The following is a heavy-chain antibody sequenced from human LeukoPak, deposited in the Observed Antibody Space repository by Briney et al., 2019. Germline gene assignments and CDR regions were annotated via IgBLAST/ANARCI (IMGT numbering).Heavy chain of an antibody. CDR1: GGSFSGYY. CDR3: ARGRDIVQAYGMDV. CDR2: INHSGST. J-gene: IGHJ6*02. D-gene: IGHD2-8*01. V-gene: IGHV4-34*01. Sequence: SETLSLTCAVYGGSFSGYYWSWIRQPPGKGLEWIGEINHSGSTNYNPSLKSRVTISVDTSKNQFSLKLSSVTAADTAVYYCARGRDIVQAYGMDVWGQGTTVTVSS.